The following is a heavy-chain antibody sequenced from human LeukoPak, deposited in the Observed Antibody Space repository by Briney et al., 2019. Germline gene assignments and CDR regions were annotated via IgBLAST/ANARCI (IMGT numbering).Heavy chain of an antibody. CDR2: ISASGGS. V-gene: IGHV3-23*01. CDR1: GFTFSNYA. D-gene: IGHD2-15*01. J-gene: IGHJ4*02. Sequence: GGSLRLSCAASGFTFSNYAMSWVRQAPGKGLEWVSGISASGGSYYADSVKGRFTVSRDISKNTLYLQMNSLRAEDTAVYFCAREPRDCTGGTCQSADGYYFYYWSQGTLVTVSS. CDR3: AREPRDCTGGTCQSADGYYFYY.